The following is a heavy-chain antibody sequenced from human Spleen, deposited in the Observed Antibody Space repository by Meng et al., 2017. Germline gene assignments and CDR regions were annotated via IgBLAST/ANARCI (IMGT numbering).Heavy chain of an antibody. CDR3: ARDPQGFDSSGYYAYFDY. V-gene: IGHV1-2*06. D-gene: IGHD3-22*01. J-gene: IGHJ4*02. Sequence: ASVKVSCKASGYTFTGYYMHWVRQAPGQGLEWMGRINPNSGGTNYAQEFQGRVTMTRDTSTAYMELSRLGSDDTAVYYCARDPQGFDSSGYYAYFDYWGQGMLVTVSS. CDR1: GYTFTGYY. CDR2: INPNSGGT.